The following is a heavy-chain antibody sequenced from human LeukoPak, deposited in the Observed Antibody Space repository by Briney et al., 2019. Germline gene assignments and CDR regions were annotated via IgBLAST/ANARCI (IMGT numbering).Heavy chain of an antibody. Sequence: SETLSLTCTVSGGSISSYYWSWIRQPPGKGLEWIGYIYYSGSTNYNPSLKSRVTISVDTSKNQFSLKPSSVTAADTAVYYCASSRPFTPHYFDHWGQGTLVTVSS. CDR2: IYYSGST. V-gene: IGHV4-59*01. J-gene: IGHJ4*02. CDR3: ASSRPFTPHYFDH. CDR1: GGSISSYY.